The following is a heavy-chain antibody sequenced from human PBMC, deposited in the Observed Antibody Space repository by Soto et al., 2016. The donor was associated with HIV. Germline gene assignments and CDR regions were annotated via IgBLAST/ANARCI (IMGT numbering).Heavy chain of an antibody. J-gene: IGHJ6*03. CDR1: GTPMSTYY. V-gene: IGHV4-59*01. CDR3: ARVAWRWTISLTGHQSEYYMDV. CDR2: IYYSGST. Sequence: QVQLRESGPGLVKPSETLSLNCTVSGTPMSTYYWSWIRQTPGKELEWIGNIYYSGSTNYNPSFKSRITILVDMSKSQFFLKMSSVSAADTAVYYCARVAWRWTISLTGHQSEYYMDVWGKGPELSSR. D-gene: IGHD3-9*01.